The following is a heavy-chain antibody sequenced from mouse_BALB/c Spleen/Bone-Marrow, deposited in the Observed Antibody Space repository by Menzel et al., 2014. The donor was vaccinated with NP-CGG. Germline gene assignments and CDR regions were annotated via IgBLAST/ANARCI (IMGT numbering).Heavy chain of an antibody. CDR3: VRHGYFGNYYYALDY. CDR2: IRSKSNNYAT. V-gene: IGHV10-1*02. J-gene: IGHJ4*01. Sequence: EVKLVESGGGLVQPKGSLKLSCAASGFTFXTYAMNWVRQAPGKGLEWVARIRSKSNNYATYYADSVKDRFTISRDDSQNMLYLQMNNLKTEDTAMYYCVRHGYFGNYYYALDYWGQGTSVTVSS. CDR1: GFTFXTYA. D-gene: IGHD2-1*01.